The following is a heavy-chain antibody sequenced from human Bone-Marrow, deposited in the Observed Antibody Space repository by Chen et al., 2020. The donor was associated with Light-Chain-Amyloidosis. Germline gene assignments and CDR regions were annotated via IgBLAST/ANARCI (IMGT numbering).Heavy chain of an antibody. D-gene: IGHD6-13*01. CDR1: GLTFSSYS. CDR2: SSCSGSSI. CDR3: ANLYSSSSAY. Sequence: EVQLVESGGALVQPGGSLRLSCAASGLTFSSYSMNWVRQAPGKGLEWVSYSSCSGSSISYADSVKGRFTISRENAENSLYLQMNSLRVEDTAVYYCANLYSSSSAYWGQGTLVTVSS. J-gene: IGHJ4*02. V-gene: IGHV3-48*01.